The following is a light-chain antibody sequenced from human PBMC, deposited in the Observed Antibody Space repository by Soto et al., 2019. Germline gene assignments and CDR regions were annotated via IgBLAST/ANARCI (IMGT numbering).Light chain of an antibody. CDR1: SSNIGSNY. Sequence: QAGLNQPPSASGTTGQRVTISCSGSSSNIGSNYVYWYQQLPGTAPKLLIYRNNQRPSGVPDRFSGSKSGTSASLAISGLRSEDEADYYCAAWDDSLSGSYVFGTGTKVTVL. CDR3: AAWDDSLSGSYV. V-gene: IGLV1-47*01. J-gene: IGLJ1*01. CDR2: RNN.